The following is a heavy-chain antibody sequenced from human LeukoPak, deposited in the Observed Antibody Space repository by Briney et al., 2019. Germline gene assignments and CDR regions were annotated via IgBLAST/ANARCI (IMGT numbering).Heavy chain of an antibody. V-gene: IGHV3-30*19. Sequence: PGGSLRLSCAASGFTFSSYGMHWVRQAPGKGLEWVAVIWYDGSNKYYADSVKGRFTISRDNSKNTLYLQMNSLRAEDTAVYYCARGVGYSGWFDPWGQGTLVTVFS. D-gene: IGHD5-18*01. CDR1: GFTFSSYG. CDR3: ARGVGYSGWFDP. CDR2: IWYDGSNK. J-gene: IGHJ5*02.